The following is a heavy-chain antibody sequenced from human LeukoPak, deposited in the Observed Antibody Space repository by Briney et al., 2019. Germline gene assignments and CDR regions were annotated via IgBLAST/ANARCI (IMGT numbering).Heavy chain of an antibody. J-gene: IGHJ4*02. V-gene: IGHV4-34*01. CDR2: IHQRGVT. CDR1: GGSFGDYH. Sequence: SETLSLTCALSGGSFGDYHWSWIRQPPGKGLEWIGEIHQRGVTTYNPSLKSRVTLSIDASKRQFSVKLTSVTAADTAVYFCGSLQQIRGHSVFDFWGQGALVTVSS. CDR3: GSLQQIRGHSVFDF. D-gene: IGHD5/OR15-5a*01.